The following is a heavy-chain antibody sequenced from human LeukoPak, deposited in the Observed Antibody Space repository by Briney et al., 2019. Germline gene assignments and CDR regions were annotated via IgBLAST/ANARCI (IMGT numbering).Heavy chain of an antibody. J-gene: IGHJ5*02. V-gene: IGHV4-30-4*08. Sequence: PSETLSLTCTVSGGSISSDDYYWRWIRQPPGKGLEWIGFIYYSGSTYYKPSLKSRVTISMDTSKNQFSLRLSSVTAADTAVYYCARCLPPGWFDPWGQGTLVTVSS. CDR3: ARCLPPGWFDP. CDR1: GGSISSDDYY. CDR2: IYYSGST. D-gene: IGHD5/OR15-5a*01.